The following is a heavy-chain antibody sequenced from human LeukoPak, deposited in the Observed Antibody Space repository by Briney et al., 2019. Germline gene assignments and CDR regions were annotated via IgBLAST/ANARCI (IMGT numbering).Heavy chain of an antibody. V-gene: IGHV4-38-2*02. Sequence: PSETLSLTCTVSGGSISGYYWGWIRQPPGKGLEWIGSIYHSGSTYYNPSLKSRVTISVDTSKNQFSLKLSSVTAADTAVYYCARESHCSSTSCSLDYWGQGTLVTVSS. CDR1: GGSISGYY. CDR3: ARESHCSSTSCSLDY. J-gene: IGHJ4*02. D-gene: IGHD2-2*01. CDR2: IYHSGST.